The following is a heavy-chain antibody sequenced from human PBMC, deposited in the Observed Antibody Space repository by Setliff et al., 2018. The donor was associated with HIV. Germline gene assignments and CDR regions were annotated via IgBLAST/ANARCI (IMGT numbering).Heavy chain of an antibody. J-gene: IGHJ4*02. CDR2: ISAYNGNT. CDR1: GYTFTSYG. D-gene: IGHD3-22*01. V-gene: IGHV1-18*01. Sequence: GASVKVSCKASGYTFTSYGFSWVRQDPGQGLEWMGWISAYNGNTNFARKFQDRVTMTTDTSTSTAYMELRSLRSDDTAVYYCARGPYYDSSGYYSWPFDYWGQGTLVTVSS. CDR3: ARGPYYDSSGYYSWPFDY.